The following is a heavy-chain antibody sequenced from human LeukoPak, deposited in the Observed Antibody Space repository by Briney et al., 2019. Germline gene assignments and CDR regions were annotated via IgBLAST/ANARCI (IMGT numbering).Heavy chain of an antibody. V-gene: IGHV4-34*01. CDR1: GGSFSGYY. D-gene: IGHD3-10*01. CDR3: ARGGSVYYGSGSPPHRAFDI. CDR2: INHSGST. Sequence: SETLSLTCAVYGGSFSGYYWSWIRQPPGKGLEWIGEINHSGSTNYNPSLKSRVTISVDTSKNQFSLKLSSVTAADTAMYYCARGGSVYYGSGSPPHRAFDIWGQGTMVTVSS. J-gene: IGHJ3*02.